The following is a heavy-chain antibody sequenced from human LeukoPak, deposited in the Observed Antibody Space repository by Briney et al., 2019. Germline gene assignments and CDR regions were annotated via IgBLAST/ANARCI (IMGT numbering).Heavy chain of an antibody. CDR3: ARGFSSGWYRYFDY. CDR1: GFTFSSYW. D-gene: IGHD6-19*01. CDR2: IKQDGSEK. J-gene: IGHJ4*02. V-gene: IGHV3-7*01. Sequence: PGGSLRLSCAASGFTFSSYWMSWVRQAPGKGLEWVANIKQDGSEKYYVDSVKGRFTISRDNAKNSLYLQMNSLRAEDTAVYYCARGFSSGWYRYFDYWGQGTQVTVSS.